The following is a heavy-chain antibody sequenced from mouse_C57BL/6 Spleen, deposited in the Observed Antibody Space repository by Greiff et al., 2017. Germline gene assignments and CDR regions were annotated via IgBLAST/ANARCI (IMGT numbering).Heavy chain of an antibody. CDR3: TRDPVYGSSPYYAMDY. CDR2: ISSGGDYI. V-gene: IGHV5-9-1*02. CDR1: GFTFSSYA. Sequence: EVMLVESGEGLVKPGGSLKLSCAASGFTFSSYAMSWVRQTPEKRLEWVAYISSGGDYIYYADTVKGRFTISRDNARNTLYLQMSSLKSEDTAMYYCTRDPVYGSSPYYAMDYWGQGTSVTVSS. D-gene: IGHD1-1*01. J-gene: IGHJ4*01.